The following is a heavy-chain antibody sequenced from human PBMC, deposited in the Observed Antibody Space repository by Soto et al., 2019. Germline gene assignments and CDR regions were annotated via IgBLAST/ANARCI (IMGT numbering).Heavy chain of an antibody. J-gene: IGHJ5*02. D-gene: IGHD6-13*01. CDR3: AKQLVRTGSDWFDP. Sequence: SVKVSCKXSGGTFSSYAISWVRQAPGQGLEWMGGIIPIFGTANYAQKFQGRVTITADESTSTAYMELSSLRSEDTAVYYCAKQLVRTGSDWFDPWGQGTLVTVSS. CDR1: GGTFSSYA. V-gene: IGHV1-69*13. CDR2: IIPIFGTA.